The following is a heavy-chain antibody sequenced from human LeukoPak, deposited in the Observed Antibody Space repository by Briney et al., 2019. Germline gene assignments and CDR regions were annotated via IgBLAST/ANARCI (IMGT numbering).Heavy chain of an antibody. V-gene: IGHV3-15*01. CDR1: GGSFSGYY. Sequence: ETLSLTCAVYGGSFSGYYWSWVRQAPGKGLEWVGRIKSKTDGGTTDYAAPVKGRFTISRDDSKNTLYLQMNSLKTEDTAVYYCTTDTAIVSGFDYWGQGTLVTVSS. D-gene: IGHD5-18*01. J-gene: IGHJ4*02. CDR3: TTDTAIVSGFDY. CDR2: IKSKTDGGTT.